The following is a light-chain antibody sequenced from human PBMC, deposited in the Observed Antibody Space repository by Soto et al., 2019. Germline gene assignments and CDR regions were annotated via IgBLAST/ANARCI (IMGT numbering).Light chain of an antibody. Sequence: EIVLTQSPGTLSLSPGERATLSCRASQSVDSSYLAWYQQRPGQAPRLLIYAAASRATGTPDRFSGSGSGTDFTLTISRLEPEDFAVYYCQQYGSSPPRTFGQGTKVEIK. J-gene: IGKJ1*01. CDR2: AAA. CDR1: QSVDSSY. CDR3: QQYGSSPPRT. V-gene: IGKV3-20*01.